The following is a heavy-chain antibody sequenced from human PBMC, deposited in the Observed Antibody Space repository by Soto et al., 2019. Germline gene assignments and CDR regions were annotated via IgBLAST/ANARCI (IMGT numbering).Heavy chain of an antibody. D-gene: IGHD2-21*02. CDR1: GGSIRSYY. CDR3: ARDLWGYCGTDCYPLDV. J-gene: IGHJ6*02. CDR2: LYSSGST. Sequence: QVRLQESGPGLVKPSETLSLTCTVSGGSIRSYYWSWIRQAPGKGLEWIGYLYSSGSTVYNPSLKSRVTISVDTSKNQFSLKLNSVTAADTAVYYCARDLWGYCGTDCYPLDVWGQGTTVTVSS. V-gene: IGHV4-59*01.